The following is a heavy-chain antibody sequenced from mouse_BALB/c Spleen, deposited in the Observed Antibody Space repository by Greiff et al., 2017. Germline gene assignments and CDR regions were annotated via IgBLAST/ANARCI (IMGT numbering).Heavy chain of an antibody. CDR2: INSNGGST. CDR3: ARDSSTTAKFAY. J-gene: IGHJ3*01. V-gene: IGHV5-6-3*01. D-gene: IGHD1-2*01. Sequence: EVQLVESGGGLVQPGGSLKLSCAASGFTFSSYGMSWVRQTPDKRLVLVATINSNGGSTYYPDSVKGRFTISRDNAKNTLYLQMSSLKSEDTAMYYCARDSSTTAKFAYWGQGTLVTVSA. CDR1: GFTFSSYG.